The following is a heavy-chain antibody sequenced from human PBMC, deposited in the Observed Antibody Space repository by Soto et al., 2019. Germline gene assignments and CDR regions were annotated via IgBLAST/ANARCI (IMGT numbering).Heavy chain of an antibody. D-gene: IGHD2-15*01. CDR3: AKVAPAPYCSGGSFYFGDWFDP. Sequence: EVQLLESGGGLVQPGGSLRLSCAASGFTFSSYAMSWVRQAPGKGLEWVSAISGSGGSTYYADSVKGRFTISRDNSKNTLYLQMNSLRAEDTAVYYCAKVAPAPYCSGGSFYFGDWFDPWGQGTLVTVSS. V-gene: IGHV3-23*01. CDR1: GFTFSSYA. CDR2: ISGSGGST. J-gene: IGHJ5*02.